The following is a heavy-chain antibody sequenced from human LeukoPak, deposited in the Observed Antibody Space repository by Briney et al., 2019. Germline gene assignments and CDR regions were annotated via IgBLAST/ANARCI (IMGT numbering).Heavy chain of an antibody. Sequence: SETLSLTCTVSGYSISSGYYWGWIRQPPGKGLEWIGSIYHSGSTYYNPSLKSRVTISVDTSKNQFSLKLSSVTAADTAVYYCARDRYSSSWKYNWFDPWGQGTLVTVSS. D-gene: IGHD6-13*01. V-gene: IGHV4-38-2*02. CDR2: IYHSGST. CDR3: ARDRYSSSWKYNWFDP. J-gene: IGHJ5*02. CDR1: GYSISSGYY.